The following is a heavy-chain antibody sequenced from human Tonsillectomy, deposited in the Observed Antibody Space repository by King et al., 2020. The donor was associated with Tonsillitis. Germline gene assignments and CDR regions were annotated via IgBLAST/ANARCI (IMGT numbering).Heavy chain of an antibody. CDR1: GFTFSNAW. CDR3: TTAWTLHLVVLVDSTLTNY. Sequence: VQLVESGGVLVKPGGSLRLSCAASGFTFSNAWMSWVRQAPGKGLEWVGRIKSKTDGGTTDYATPVKGRFTISRDDSKDTLYLQMNSLKTKDTAVYYCTTAWTLHLVVLVDSTLTNYWGQGTLVTVSS. V-gene: IGHV3-15*01. J-gene: IGHJ4*02. CDR2: IKSKTDGGTT. D-gene: IGHD2-21*01.